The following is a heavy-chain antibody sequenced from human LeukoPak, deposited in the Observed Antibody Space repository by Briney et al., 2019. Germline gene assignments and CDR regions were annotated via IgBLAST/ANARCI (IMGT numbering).Heavy chain of an antibody. CDR2: IWYDGSNK. V-gene: IGHV3-30*02. D-gene: IGHD5-18*01. CDR3: AKAYSYGYDY. CDR1: GFTFSSYG. J-gene: IGHJ4*02. Sequence: GRSLRLSCVASGFTFSSYGMHWVRQAPGKGLEWVAFIWYDGSNKYYADSVKGRFTISRDNSKNTLSLQMSSLRPDDTAVYYCAKAYSYGYDYWGQGTLVTVSS.